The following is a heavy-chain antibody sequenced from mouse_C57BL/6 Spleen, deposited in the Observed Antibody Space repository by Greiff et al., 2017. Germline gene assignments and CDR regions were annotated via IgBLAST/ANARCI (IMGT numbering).Heavy chain of an antibody. V-gene: IGHV5-12*01. CDR3: ARGGYGNYWYFDV. CDR2: ISNRGGST. CDR1: GFTFSDYY. Sequence: EVMLVESGGGLVQPGGSLKLSCAASGFTFSDYYMYWVRQTPEKRLEWVAYISNRGGSTYYPDTVKGRFTISRDNAKNTLYLQMSRLKSEDTAMYYCARGGYGNYWYFDVWGTGTTVTVSS. D-gene: IGHD2-10*02. J-gene: IGHJ1*03.